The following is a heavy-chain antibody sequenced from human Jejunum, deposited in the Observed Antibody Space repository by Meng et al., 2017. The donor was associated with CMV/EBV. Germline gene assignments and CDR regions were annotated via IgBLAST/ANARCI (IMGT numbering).Heavy chain of an antibody. CDR2: AHTGGLTT. Sequence: MTWVRQAPGKGLEWVSTAHTGGLTTYYANSVRGRFTISRDNSRNTLYLQMNSLRPDDTATYYCAKVFRRQFRGWHNTGGDYYGMDVWGQGTTVTVSS. CDR3: AKVFRRQFRGWHNTGGDYYGMDV. J-gene: IGHJ6*02. D-gene: IGHD1/OR15-1a*01. V-gene: IGHV3-23*01.